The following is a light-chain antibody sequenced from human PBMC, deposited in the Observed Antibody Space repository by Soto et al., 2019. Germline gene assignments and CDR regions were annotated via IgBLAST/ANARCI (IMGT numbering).Light chain of an antibody. J-gene: IGKJ1*01. CDR1: QSISSW. V-gene: IGKV1-5*01. CDR3: QQYNSYSWP. Sequence: DIQMTQSPSTLSASVGDRVTMTFRASQSISSWLSWYQQKPGKAPKLLIYDASSLESGVPSRFSGSGSGTEFTLTISSLQPDDFATYYCQQYNSYSWPFGQGTKVDIK. CDR2: DAS.